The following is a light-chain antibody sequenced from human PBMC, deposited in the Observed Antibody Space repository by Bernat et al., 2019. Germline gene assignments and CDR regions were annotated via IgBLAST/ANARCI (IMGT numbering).Light chain of an antibody. Sequence: QSVLTQPPSASGTPGQRVTISCSGSSSNIGSSTVSWYQQLPVTGPKLLIYFNNQRPSGVPDRFSGSKSGTSASLAISGLQSEDEADYYCATWDDSLTGFWVFGGGTKLTVL. CDR1: SSNIGSST. CDR2: FNN. J-gene: IGLJ3*02. V-gene: IGLV1-44*01. CDR3: ATWDDSLTGFWV.